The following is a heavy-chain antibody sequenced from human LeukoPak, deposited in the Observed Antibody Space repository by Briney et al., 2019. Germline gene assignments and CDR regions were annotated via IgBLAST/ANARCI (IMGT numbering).Heavy chain of an antibody. CDR3: GKETFCSSATCPRA. J-gene: IGHJ5*02. D-gene: IGHD2-2*01. CDR1: GFTFSNYA. Sequence: GGSLRLSCAASGFTFSNYAMNWVRQAPGKGLEWVSAISAGGDSAYYADSVKGRFTISRDNSESSLYLQISSLRAEDTAMYYCGKETFCSSATCPRAWGQGTLVTVSS. V-gene: IGHV3-23*01. CDR2: ISAGGDSA.